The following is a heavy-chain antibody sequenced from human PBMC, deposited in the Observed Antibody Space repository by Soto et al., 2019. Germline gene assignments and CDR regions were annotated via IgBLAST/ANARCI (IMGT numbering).Heavy chain of an antibody. D-gene: IGHD3-22*01. CDR2: ISGSGGST. V-gene: IGHV3-23*01. CDR1: GFTFSSYA. J-gene: IGHJ4*02. CDR3: AKDLGYYYDSSGYGY. Sequence: GGSLRLSCAASGFTFSSYAMSWVRQAPGKGLEWVSAISGSGGSTYYADSVKGRFTISRDNSKNTLYLQMNSLRAEDTAVYYCAKDLGYYYDSSGYGYWGQGTLVTVSS.